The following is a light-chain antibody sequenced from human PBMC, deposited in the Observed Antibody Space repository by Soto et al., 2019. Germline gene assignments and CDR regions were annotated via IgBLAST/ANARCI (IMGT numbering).Light chain of an antibody. V-gene: IGKV3-20*01. J-gene: IGKJ1*01. CDR2: GAS. Sequence: EIVLTQSPGTLSLSPGERATLSCRASQSVTSNYVAWYQQTPAQAPRLLFFGASIRATGIPDRFSGSGSGTDFTLTISRLETEDSAVYHCQQYGSSTTTFGQGTKVEIK. CDR3: QQYGSSTTT. CDR1: QSVTSNY.